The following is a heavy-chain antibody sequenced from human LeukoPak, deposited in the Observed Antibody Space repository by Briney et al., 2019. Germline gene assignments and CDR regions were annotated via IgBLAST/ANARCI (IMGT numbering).Heavy chain of an antibody. CDR3: ARVKVVVTNFDY. J-gene: IGHJ4*02. Sequence: GGSLRLSCAASGFTFSSYEMTWVRQAPGKGLEWLSYISSSGDTIYYADSVKGRFTISRDDAKNLLYLQMSSLRAEDTAVYYSARVKVVVTNFDYWGQGTLVTVSS. V-gene: IGHV3-48*03. CDR2: ISSSGDTI. D-gene: IGHD3-22*01. CDR1: GFTFSSYE.